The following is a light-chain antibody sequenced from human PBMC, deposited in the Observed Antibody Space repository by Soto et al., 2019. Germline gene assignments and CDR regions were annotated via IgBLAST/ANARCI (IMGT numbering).Light chain of an antibody. V-gene: IGKV1-5*03. Sequence: DIQMTQSPSTLSASVGDRVTITCRASQSISSWLAWYQQKPGKAPKLLIYTASSLESGVPSRFSGSRSGTDFTLTISSLQPDDFATYYCQQYNSYPWTFGQGTKVEIK. J-gene: IGKJ1*01. CDR1: QSISSW. CDR2: TAS. CDR3: QQYNSYPWT.